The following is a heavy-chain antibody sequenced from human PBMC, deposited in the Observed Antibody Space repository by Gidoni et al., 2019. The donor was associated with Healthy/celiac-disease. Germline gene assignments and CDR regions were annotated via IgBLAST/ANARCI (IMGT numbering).Heavy chain of an antibody. J-gene: IGHJ5*02. Sequence: EVQLVESGGGLVQPGGSLRLSCAASGFTFSSYARSWVRQAPGKGLVLCSGMSGSGCITSYADSVKGRFTISRDNSKNTLYLQMNSLRAEDTAVYYCANLPTDLYSRFDPWGQGTLVTVSS. CDR2: MSGSGCIT. CDR1: GFTFSSYA. V-gene: IGHV3-23*04. CDR3: ANLPTDLYSRFDP. D-gene: IGHD6-13*01.